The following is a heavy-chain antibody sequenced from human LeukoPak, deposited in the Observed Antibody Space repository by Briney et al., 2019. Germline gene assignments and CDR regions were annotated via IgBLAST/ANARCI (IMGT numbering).Heavy chain of an antibody. CDR1: GFSLSTSGVG. V-gene: IGHV2-5*01. D-gene: IGHD3-9*01. Sequence: SGPTLVNPTQTLTLTCTFSGFSLSTSGVGVGWIRQPPGKALEWLALIYWNDDKRYSPSLKSRLTITKDTSKNQVVLTMTNMDPVDTATYYCAHSLRGLLTGYYMGHWFDPWGQGTLVTVSS. CDR3: AHSLRGLLTGYYMGHWFDP. J-gene: IGHJ5*02. CDR2: IYWNDDK.